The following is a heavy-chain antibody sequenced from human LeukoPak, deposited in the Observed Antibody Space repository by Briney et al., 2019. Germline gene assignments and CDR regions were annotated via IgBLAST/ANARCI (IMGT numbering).Heavy chain of an antibody. CDR3: AREAGEAFDI. CDR2: IGSSSSSI. V-gene: IGHV3-21*01. J-gene: IGHJ3*02. D-gene: IGHD3-16*01. CDR1: GFTVSSYS. Sequence: GGSLRLSCAASGFTVSSYSMNWVRQAPGKELEWVSCIGSSSSSIYYIDSVKGRFTIYRDNAKNSLYLQMNSLRAEDTAVYYCAREAGEAFDIWGQGTMVTVSS.